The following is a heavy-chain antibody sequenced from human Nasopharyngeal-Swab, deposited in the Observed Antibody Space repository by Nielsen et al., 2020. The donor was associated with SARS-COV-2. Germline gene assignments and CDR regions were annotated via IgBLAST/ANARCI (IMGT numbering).Heavy chain of an antibody. J-gene: IGHJ6*02. CDR2: INSDGSST. CDR3: ARGPSERFLEWLNKNGMDV. D-gene: IGHD3-3*01. Sequence: VRRCPGKGLVWVSRINSDGSSTSYADSVKGRFTISRDNAKNTLYLQMNSLRAEDTAVYYCARGPSERFLEWLNKNGMDVWGQGTTVTVSS. V-gene: IGHV3-74*01.